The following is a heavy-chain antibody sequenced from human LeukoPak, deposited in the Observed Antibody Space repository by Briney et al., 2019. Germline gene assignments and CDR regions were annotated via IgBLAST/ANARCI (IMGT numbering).Heavy chain of an antibody. CDR3: AKDLIAVTSKDFDY. D-gene: IGHD2-21*01. Sequence: GGSLRLSCAASGFTFSNYSMSWVRQAPGKGLEWVSAISGSASSTYHADSVKGRFTISRGNSKNTLYLQMNSLRADDTAVYYCAKDLIAVTSKDFDYWGQGTLVTVSS. V-gene: IGHV3-23*01. J-gene: IGHJ4*02. CDR2: ISGSASST. CDR1: GFTFSNYS.